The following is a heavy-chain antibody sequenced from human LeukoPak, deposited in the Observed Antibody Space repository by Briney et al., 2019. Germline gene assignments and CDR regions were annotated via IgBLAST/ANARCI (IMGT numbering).Heavy chain of an antibody. D-gene: IGHD2-15*01. Sequence: SETLSLTCTVSGGSISSGSYYWSWIRQPAGKGLEWIGRIYTSGSTNYNPSLKSRVTISVDTSKNQFSLKLSSVTAADTAVYYCARDTGYCSGGSCYRYFDYWGQGTLVTVSS. J-gene: IGHJ4*02. V-gene: IGHV4-61*02. CDR3: ARDTGYCSGGSCYRYFDY. CDR1: GGSISSGSYY. CDR2: IYTSGST.